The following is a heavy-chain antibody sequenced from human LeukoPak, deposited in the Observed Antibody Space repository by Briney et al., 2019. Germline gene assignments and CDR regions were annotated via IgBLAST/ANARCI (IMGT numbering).Heavy chain of an antibody. D-gene: IGHD3-3*01. J-gene: IGHJ5*02. Sequence: SETLSLTCAVYGGSISGYYWSWIRQPPGKGLEWIGEINHSGSTNYNPSLKSRVTISVDTSKTQFSLKLSSVTASDTAVYYCARARPGVLRSAGGFDPWGQGTLVTVSS. CDR3: ARARPGVLRSAGGFDP. CDR1: GGSISGYY. V-gene: IGHV4-34*01. CDR2: INHSGST.